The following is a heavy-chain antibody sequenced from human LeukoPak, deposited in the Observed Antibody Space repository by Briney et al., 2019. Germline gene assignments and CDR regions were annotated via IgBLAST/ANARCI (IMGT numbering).Heavy chain of an antibody. J-gene: IGHJ4*02. D-gene: IGHD6-19*01. V-gene: IGHV3-21*01. CDR3: AREVQWLGNYFDY. CDR2: ISSSSSYI. Sequence: GGSLRLSCAASGFTFSSYSMNWVRQAPGKGLEWVLSISSSSSYIYYADSVKGRFTISRDNAKNSLYLQMNSLRAEDTAVYYCAREVQWLGNYFDYWGQGTLVTVYS. CDR1: GFTFSSYS.